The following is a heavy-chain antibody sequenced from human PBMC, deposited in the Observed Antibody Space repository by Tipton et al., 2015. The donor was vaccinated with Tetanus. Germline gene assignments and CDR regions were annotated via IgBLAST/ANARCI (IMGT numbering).Heavy chain of an antibody. CDR2: IYQNGDA. CDR1: GGSISSFY. V-gene: IGHV4-59*01. J-gene: IGHJ6*02. CDR3: ARERIEAFFYHGLDA. D-gene: IGHD2/OR15-2a*01. Sequence: TLSLTCTVSGGSISSFYWYWIRQPPGKGLEWIAYIYQNGDANYNPSLQSRVTISVDTSKNQFSLQLAFVTAADTAIYYCARERIEAFFYHGLDAWGPGTTVTVS.